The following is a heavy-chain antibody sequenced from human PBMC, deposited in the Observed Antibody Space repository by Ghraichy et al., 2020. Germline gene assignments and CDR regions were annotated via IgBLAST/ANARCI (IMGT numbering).Heavy chain of an antibody. CDR1: GDSISGSY. J-gene: IGHJ5*02. CDR2: IYYSGTT. Sequence: QTLSLTCTVSGDSISGSYWSWIRQPPGKGLEWIGYIYYSGTTIYNPSLKSRVTISVDTSKNQFSLKLTSVTAADTAVYYCARLIASTGTSDWFDPWGQGTLVTVSS. D-gene: IGHD1-1*01. CDR3: ARLIASTGTSDWFDP. V-gene: IGHV4-59*01.